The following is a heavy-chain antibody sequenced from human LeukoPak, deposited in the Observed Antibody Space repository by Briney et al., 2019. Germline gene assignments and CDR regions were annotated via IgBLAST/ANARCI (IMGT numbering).Heavy chain of an antibody. J-gene: IGHJ4*02. CDR3: ARRYTASPGERFDY. D-gene: IGHD2-2*02. Sequence: PSETLSLTCTASGGSISTYYWTWIRQPPGKGLEWIGYIYYSGNTNYNPSLSSRVTISLDTSKSQFSLMLRSLTAADTAMYYCARRYTASPGERFDYWGQGILVTVSS. CDR1: GGSISTYY. V-gene: IGHV4-59*08. CDR2: IYYSGNT.